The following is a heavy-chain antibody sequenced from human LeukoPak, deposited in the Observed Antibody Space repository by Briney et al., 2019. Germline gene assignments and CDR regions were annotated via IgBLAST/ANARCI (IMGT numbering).Heavy chain of an antibody. CDR2: IFYDGTIQ. D-gene: IGHD2-15*01. CDR1: GFIFRNYA. J-gene: IGHJ3*02. Sequence: GGSLRLSCVTSGFIFRNYAMHWIRHTPGKGLEWVAVIFYDGTIQYYADSVKGRFTISRDNSKNTLYLQMNSLRAEDTAVYYCAKTTVVVAATDAFDIWGQGTMVTVSS. CDR3: AKTTVVVAATDAFDI. V-gene: IGHV3-30*04.